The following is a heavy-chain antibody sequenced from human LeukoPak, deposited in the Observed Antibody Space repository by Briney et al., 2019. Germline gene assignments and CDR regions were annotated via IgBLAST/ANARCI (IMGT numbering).Heavy chain of an antibody. J-gene: IGHJ4*02. Sequence: SQTLSLTCAISGDSVSSNSAAWNWIRQSPSRGLEWLGRTYYRSKWYNGYAVSVKSRITINPDTSKNQFSLQLNSVTPEDTAVYYCAREFRDRVGNFYDSSYYFDYWGQGTLVTVSS. V-gene: IGHV6-1*01. CDR2: TYYRSKWYN. CDR3: AREFRDRVGNFYDSSYYFDY. D-gene: IGHD3-3*01. CDR1: GDSVSSNSAA.